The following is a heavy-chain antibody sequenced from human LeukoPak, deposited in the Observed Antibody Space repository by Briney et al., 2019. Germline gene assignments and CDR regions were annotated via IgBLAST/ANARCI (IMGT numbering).Heavy chain of an antibody. CDR2: ISAYNGNT. J-gene: IGHJ6*03. CDR1: GGTFSSYA. D-gene: IGHD2-2*01. CDR3: HIVVAYMDV. V-gene: IGHV1-18*01. Sequence: ASVKVSCKASGGTFSSYAISWVRQAPGQGLEWMGWISAYNGNTNYAQKLQGRVTMTTDTSTSTAYMELRSLRSDDTAVYYCHIVVAYMDVWGKGTTVTVSS.